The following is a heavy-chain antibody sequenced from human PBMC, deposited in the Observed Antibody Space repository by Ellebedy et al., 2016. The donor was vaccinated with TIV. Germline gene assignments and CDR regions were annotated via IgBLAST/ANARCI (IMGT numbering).Heavy chain of an antibody. J-gene: IGHJ4*02. Sequence: MPSETLSLTCTVSGGSISSYYWTWIRQPPGKGLEWIGYIYHNGSTNYNPSLKSRVTISVDTSKNQFSLKLSSVTAADTAVYYCARQYNYGTSGYYVDYWGQGTLLTVSS. V-gene: IGHV4-59*08. CDR1: GGSISSYY. CDR2: IYHNGST. CDR3: ARQYNYGTSGYYVDY. D-gene: IGHD3-22*01.